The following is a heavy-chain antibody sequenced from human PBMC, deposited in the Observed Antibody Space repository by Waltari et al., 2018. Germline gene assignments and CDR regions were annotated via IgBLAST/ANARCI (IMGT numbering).Heavy chain of an antibody. CDR3: VRSAWFDS. CDR1: GSHFSTYA. CDR2: LSDAGGST. J-gene: IGHJ5*01. V-gene: IGHV3-23*01. D-gene: IGHD6-19*01. Sequence: EVHLLESGGGLVQPGGSLRLSCAASGSHFSTYAMGWVRQAPGKGLEGVSTLSDAGGSTYSADSVKGRFTISRDNSKNRLYLQMNSLRAEDTAVYYCVRSAWFDSWGQGTLVTVSS.